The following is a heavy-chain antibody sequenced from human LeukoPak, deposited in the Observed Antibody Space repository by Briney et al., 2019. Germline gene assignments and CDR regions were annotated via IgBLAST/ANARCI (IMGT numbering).Heavy chain of an antibody. D-gene: IGHD4-17*01. Sequence: ASVKVSCKASGYTFTGYYVHWVRQAPGQGLEWMGWINPNSGGTNYAQKFQGRVTMTRDTSISTAYIELSRLRSDDTAVYYCAREAPYGDDHYYYMDVWGKGTTVTISS. CDR1: GYTFTGYY. CDR3: AREAPYGDDHYYYMDV. V-gene: IGHV1-2*02. CDR2: INPNSGGT. J-gene: IGHJ6*03.